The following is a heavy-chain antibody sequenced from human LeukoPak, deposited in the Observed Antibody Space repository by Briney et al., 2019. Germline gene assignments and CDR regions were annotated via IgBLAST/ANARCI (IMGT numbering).Heavy chain of an antibody. V-gene: IGHV3-30*01. CDR2: ISYDGSNK. J-gene: IGHJ4*02. CDR1: GFTFSSYA. D-gene: IGHD1-26*01. CDR3: AREDEGGVGAIDY. Sequence: GRSLRLSCAASGFTFSSYAMHWVRQAPGKGLEWVAVISYDGSNKYYADSVKGRFTISRDNSKNTLYLQMNSLRAVDTAVYYCAREDEGGVGAIDYWGQGTLVTVSS.